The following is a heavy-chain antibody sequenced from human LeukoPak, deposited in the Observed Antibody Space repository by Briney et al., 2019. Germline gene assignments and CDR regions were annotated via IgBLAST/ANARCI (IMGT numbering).Heavy chain of an antibody. V-gene: IGHV1-2*02. CDR1: GYTFTGYY. J-gene: IGHJ6*02. D-gene: IGHD6-19*01. CDR2: INPNSGGT. Sequence: GASVKVSCKASGYTFTGYYMHWVRQAPGQGLEWMGWINPNSGGTNYAQKFQGRVTMTRDTSISTAYMELSRLRSGDTAVCYCAGRRTTQQWLVVWGQGTTVTVSS. CDR3: AGRRTTQQWLVV.